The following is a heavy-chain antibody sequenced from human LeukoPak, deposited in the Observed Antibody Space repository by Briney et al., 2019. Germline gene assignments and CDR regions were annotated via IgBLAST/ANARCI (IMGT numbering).Heavy chain of an antibody. D-gene: IGHD3-22*01. CDR1: GGSISSSSYY. J-gene: IGHJ4*02. CDR2: IYYSGST. V-gene: IGHV4-39*01. CDR3: ARRHHPFYYYDSRGVFFDY. Sequence: SETLSLTCTVSGGSISSSSYYWGWIRQPPGKGLEWSGSIYYSGSTYYNPSLKSRVTISVDTSKNQFSLKLSSVTAADTAVYYFARRHHPFYYYDSRGVFFDYWGQGTLVTVSS.